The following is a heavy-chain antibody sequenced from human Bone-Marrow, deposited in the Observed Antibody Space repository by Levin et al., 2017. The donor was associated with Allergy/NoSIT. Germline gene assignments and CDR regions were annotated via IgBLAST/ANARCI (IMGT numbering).Heavy chain of an antibody. J-gene: IGHJ4*02. CDR2: IYSAGGT. V-gene: IGHV3-53*01. CDR3: AGLGGLPH. CDR1: GLTVHNNY. Sequence: GGSLRLSCAVSGLTVHNNYMTWVRQAPGKGLEWVSLIYSAGGTYYADSVKGRFTISRDKSKNTVYLQMNSLRQEDTAIYYRAGLGGLPHWGQGALVTVSS. D-gene: IGHD3-16*01.